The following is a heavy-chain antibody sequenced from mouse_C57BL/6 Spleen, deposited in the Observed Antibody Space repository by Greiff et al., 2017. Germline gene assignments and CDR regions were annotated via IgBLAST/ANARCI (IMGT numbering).Heavy chain of an antibody. V-gene: IGHV1-50*01. J-gene: IGHJ2*01. Sequence: VQLQQSGAELVKPGASVKLSCKASGYTFTSYWMQWVKQRPGQGLEWIGEIDPSDSYTNYNQKFKGKPTLTVDTSSSTAYMQLSSLTSEDSAVYYCARWAYYGSSEGYYFDYWGQGTTLTVSS. CDR3: ARWAYYGSSEGYYFDY. CDR1: GYTFTSYW. D-gene: IGHD1-1*01. CDR2: IDPSDSYT.